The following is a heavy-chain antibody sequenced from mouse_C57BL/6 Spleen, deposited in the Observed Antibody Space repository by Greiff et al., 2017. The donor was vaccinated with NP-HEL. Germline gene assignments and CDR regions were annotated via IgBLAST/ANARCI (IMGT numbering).Heavy chain of an antibody. CDR2: IYPRSGNT. J-gene: IGHJ2*01. CDR1: GYTFTSYG. V-gene: IGHV1-81*01. D-gene: IGHD1-1*01. Sequence: VQLQQSGAELARPGASVKLSCKASGYTFTSYGISWVKQRTGQGLEWIGEIYPRSGNTYYNEKFKGKATLTADNSSSTAYMELRSLTSEDSAVYFCARGGLITTVVATGFDYWGQGTTLTVSS. CDR3: ARGGLITTVVATGFDY.